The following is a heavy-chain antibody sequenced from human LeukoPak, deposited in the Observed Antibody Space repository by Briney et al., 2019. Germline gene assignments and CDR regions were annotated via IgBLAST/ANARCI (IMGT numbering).Heavy chain of an antibody. CDR1: GGSFSGYY. J-gene: IGHJ4*02. Sequence: SETLSLTCAVYGGSFSGYYWSWIRQPPGKGLEWIGEINHSGSTNYNPSLKSRVTISVDTSKNQFSLKLSSVTAADTAVYYCARDADWNYDYWGQGTLVTVSS. D-gene: IGHD1-7*01. V-gene: IGHV4-34*01. CDR3: ARDADWNYDY. CDR2: INHSGST.